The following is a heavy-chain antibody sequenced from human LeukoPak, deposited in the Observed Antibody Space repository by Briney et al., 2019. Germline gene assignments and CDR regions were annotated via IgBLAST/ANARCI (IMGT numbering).Heavy chain of an antibody. CDR2: IHSSGST. CDR3: ARRGVAGRGFDY. D-gene: IGHD6-19*01. Sequence: SETLSLTCTVSGGSISDYYWTWVRQPPGKGLEWIAYIHSSGSTNYNPSLKSRVTISVDTSKNQFSLKLSSVTAADTAVYYCARRGVAGRGFDYWGQGTLVTVSS. CDR1: GGSISDYY. J-gene: IGHJ4*02. V-gene: IGHV4-59*08.